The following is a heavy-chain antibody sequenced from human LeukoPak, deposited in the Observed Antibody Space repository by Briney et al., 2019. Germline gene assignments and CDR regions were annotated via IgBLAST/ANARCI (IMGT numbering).Heavy chain of an antibody. Sequence: PGGSLRLSCTASGFTFSTYWINWVRQSPGKGLVWVALINGDGSTTTHADSVKGRFTISRDNAKNTAYLQMNSLRDEDTAVYFCARDYAGSPDYWGREPWSPSPQ. D-gene: IGHD3-10*01. CDR3: ARDYAGSPDY. V-gene: IGHV3-74*03. J-gene: IGHJ4*02. CDR1: GFTFSTYW. CDR2: INGDGSTT.